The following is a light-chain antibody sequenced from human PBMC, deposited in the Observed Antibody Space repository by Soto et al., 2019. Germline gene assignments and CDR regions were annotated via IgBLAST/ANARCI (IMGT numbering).Light chain of an antibody. CDR2: GAS. Sequence: EIVLTQAPGTLSLSPGERATVSCRASQSVGNSFLAWFQQKPGQAPRLLIYGASIRATGIPDRFSGSGSGTDFTLTISRLEPEDFAVYYCHQYAYSPQSFGQGTRLDIK. J-gene: IGKJ5*01. V-gene: IGKV3-20*01. CDR3: HQYAYSPQS. CDR1: QSVGNSF.